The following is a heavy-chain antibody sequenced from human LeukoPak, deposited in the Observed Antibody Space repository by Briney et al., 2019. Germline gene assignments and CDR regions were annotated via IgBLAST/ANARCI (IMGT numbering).Heavy chain of an antibody. CDR2: IRSSGDTK. J-gene: IGHJ4*02. D-gene: IGHD2-2*01. V-gene: IGHV3-48*02. Sequence: PGGSLRLSCAASGFTFSIYTMNWVRQAPGKGLEWVSYIRSSGDTKYYADSVKGRFTISRDNAKNSLYLQMNSLRDEDTAVYYCVRDPDALDYWGQGTLVTVSS. CDR3: VRDPDALDY. CDR1: GFTFSIYT.